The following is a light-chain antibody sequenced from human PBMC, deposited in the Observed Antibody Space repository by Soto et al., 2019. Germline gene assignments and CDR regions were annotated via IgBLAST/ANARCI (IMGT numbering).Light chain of an antibody. V-gene: IGLV2-23*02. J-gene: IGLJ1*01. Sequence: ALTQPASLPGCPWHSITMSSTETNSDVGSYNLVSWYQQHPGKAPKLMIYEVSKRPSGVSNRFSGSKSGNTASLTISGLQAEDEADDYPCSYAGSPYVFGNGTKVPVL. CDR3: CSYAGSPYV. CDR2: EVS. CDR1: NSDVGSYNL.